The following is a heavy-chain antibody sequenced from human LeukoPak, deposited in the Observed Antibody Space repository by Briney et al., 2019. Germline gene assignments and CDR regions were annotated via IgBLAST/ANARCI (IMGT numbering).Heavy chain of an antibody. D-gene: IGHD3-22*01. V-gene: IGHV1-69*13. CDR2: IIPIFGTA. CDR1: GGTFSGYA. Sequence: ASVKVSCKASGGTFSGYAISWVRQAPGQGLEWMGGIIPIFGTANYAQKFQGRVTITADESTSTAYMELSSLRSEDTAVYYCARTYYYDSSGYYEPGDPWGQGTLVTVSS. J-gene: IGHJ5*02. CDR3: ARTYYYDSSGYYEPGDP.